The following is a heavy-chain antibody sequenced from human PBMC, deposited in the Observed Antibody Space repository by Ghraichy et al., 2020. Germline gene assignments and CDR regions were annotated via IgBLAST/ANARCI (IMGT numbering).Heavy chain of an antibody. J-gene: IGHJ4*02. CDR1: GFTFSSYG. Sequence: GGSLRLSCAASGFTFSSYGMHWVRQAPGKGLEWVAVIWYDGSNKYYADSVKGRFTISRDNSKNTLYLQMNSLRAEDTAVYYCARAPHTPCGGDCYSISLWGQGTLVTVSS. D-gene: IGHD2-21*01. CDR2: IWYDGSNK. V-gene: IGHV3-33*01. CDR3: ARAPHTPCGGDCYSISL.